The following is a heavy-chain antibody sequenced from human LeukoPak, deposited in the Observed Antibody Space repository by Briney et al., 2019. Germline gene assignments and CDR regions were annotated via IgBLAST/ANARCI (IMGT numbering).Heavy chain of an antibody. V-gene: IGHV3-7*03. D-gene: IGHD3-9*01. CDR2: INPDGSTI. CDR3: ARDGHYDILTGYFQD. Sequence: GGSLRLSCAASGFTFSTSWMTWVRQAPGKGLDWLGNINPDGSTINYVDSVKGRFTFSRDNAKNSLYLQMNSLRAEDTAVYYCARDGHYDILTGYFQDWGQGTLVTVSS. J-gene: IGHJ1*01. CDR1: GFTFSTSW.